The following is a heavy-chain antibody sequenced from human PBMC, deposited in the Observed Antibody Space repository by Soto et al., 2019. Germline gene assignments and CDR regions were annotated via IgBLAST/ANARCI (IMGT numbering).Heavy chain of an antibody. CDR3: ARVAPSGGSVPRFDP. V-gene: IGHV1-3*01. D-gene: IGHD3-10*01. Sequence: QVQLVQSGAGVKEPGASVKVSCKAFGYTFTTYNIHWLRQAPGQGLEWMGWINAGNGNTRSSRKFQGRVTITRDTSATTAYLEVDSLRSEDTAIYYCARVAPSGGSVPRFDPWGQGTLLTVSS. J-gene: IGHJ5*02. CDR1: GYTFTTYN. CDR2: INAGNGNT.